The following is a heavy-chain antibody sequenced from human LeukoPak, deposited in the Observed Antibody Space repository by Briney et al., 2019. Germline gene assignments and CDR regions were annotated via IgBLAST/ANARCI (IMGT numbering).Heavy chain of an antibody. CDR2: IYYSGST. CDR3: ARFSYDSSGYSYYFDY. J-gene: IGHJ4*02. D-gene: IGHD3-22*01. V-gene: IGHV4-59*08. CDR1: GGSISSYY. Sequence: PSETLSLTCTVSGGSISSYYWSWIRQPPGKGLEWIGYIYYSGSTNYNPSLKSRVTISVDTSKNQFSLKLSSVTAADTAVYYCARFSYDSSGYSYYFDYWGQGTLVTVSS.